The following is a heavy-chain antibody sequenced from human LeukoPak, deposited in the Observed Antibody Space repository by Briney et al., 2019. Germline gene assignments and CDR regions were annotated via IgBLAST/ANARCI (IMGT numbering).Heavy chain of an antibody. V-gene: IGHV7-4-1*02. Sequence: ASVKVSCKASGYTFTSYAMNWVRQAPGQGLEWMGWINTNTGNPTYAQGFTGRFVFSLDTSVSTAYLQISSLKVEDTAVYYCATILYYYDSSGSPGFDYWGQGTLVTVSS. J-gene: IGHJ4*02. D-gene: IGHD3-22*01. CDR2: INTNTGNP. CDR1: GYTFTSYA. CDR3: ATILYYYDSSGSPGFDY.